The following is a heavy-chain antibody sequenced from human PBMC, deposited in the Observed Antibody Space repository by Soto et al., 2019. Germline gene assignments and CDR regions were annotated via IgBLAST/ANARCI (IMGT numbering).Heavy chain of an antibody. CDR2: ISHDGSHE. CDR3: ARNNDHRLVRGWLDS. CDR1: GLTFTMSA. D-gene: IGHD3-10*01. V-gene: IGHV3-30-3*01. J-gene: IGHJ5*01. Sequence: QGQLLESGGGVVQPGRSLRLSCAASGLTFTMSAMHWVRQAPGKGLEWVAMISHDGSHEYYGDSVKGRFSVSRDDSHNILHLQMNSLRIEDTAVYFCARNNDHRLVRGWLDSWGQGTLVIVSS.